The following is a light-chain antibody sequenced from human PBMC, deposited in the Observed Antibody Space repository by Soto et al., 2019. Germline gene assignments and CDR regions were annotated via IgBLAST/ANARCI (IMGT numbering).Light chain of an antibody. CDR1: SSDVGSYNR. Sequence: QSVLTQAPSVSGSPGQSVTISCTGTSSDVGSYNRVSWYQQPPGTAPKLMIYDVSNRPSGVPDRFSGSKSGNTASLTISGLQAEDEADYYCSSYTSSNTYVFGTGTKVTVL. J-gene: IGLJ1*01. CDR3: SSYTSSNTYV. CDR2: DVS. V-gene: IGLV2-18*02.